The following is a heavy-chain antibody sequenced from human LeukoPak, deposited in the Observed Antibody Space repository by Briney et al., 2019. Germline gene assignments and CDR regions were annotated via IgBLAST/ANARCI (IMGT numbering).Heavy chain of an antibody. CDR3: VSFYETY. Sequence: GGSLRLSCVASGFSVSNNYMYWVRQVPGKGLVWVSHINSDGSWTSYADSVKGRFTISKDNAKNTVYLQMNSLRAEDTAVYYCVSFYETYWGRGTLVTVSS. J-gene: IGHJ4*02. CDR2: INSDGSWT. D-gene: IGHD2/OR15-2a*01. CDR1: GFSVSNNY. V-gene: IGHV3-74*01.